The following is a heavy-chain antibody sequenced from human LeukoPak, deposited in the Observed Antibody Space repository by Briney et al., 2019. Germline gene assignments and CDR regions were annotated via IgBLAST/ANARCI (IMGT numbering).Heavy chain of an antibody. Sequence: GGSLRLSCAASGFAFSSYSMNWVCQAPGKGLEWVSYISSSSSTIYYADSVKGRFTISRDNAKNSLYLQMNSLRAEDTAVYYCVTPGIAADGGYYFDYWGQGTLVTVSS. CDR2: ISSSSSTI. J-gene: IGHJ4*02. CDR1: GFAFSSYS. CDR3: VTPGIAADGGYYFDY. D-gene: IGHD6-13*01. V-gene: IGHV3-48*01.